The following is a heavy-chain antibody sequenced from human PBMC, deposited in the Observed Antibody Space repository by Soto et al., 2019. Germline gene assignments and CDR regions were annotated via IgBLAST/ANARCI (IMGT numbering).Heavy chain of an antibody. CDR1: GGSISSYY. D-gene: IGHD3-3*01. Sequence: SETLSLTCTVSGGSISSYYWSWIRQPAGKGLEWIGRIYTSGSTNYNPSLKSRVTMSVDTSKNQFSLKLSSVTAADTAVYYCARGRRITIFRVVIPAPSAAFDIWGQGTMVTVSS. CDR3: ARGRRITIFRVVIPAPSAAFDI. V-gene: IGHV4-4*07. J-gene: IGHJ3*02. CDR2: IYTSGST.